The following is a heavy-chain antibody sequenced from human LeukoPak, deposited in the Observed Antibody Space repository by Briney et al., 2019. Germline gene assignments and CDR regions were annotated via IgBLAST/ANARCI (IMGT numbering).Heavy chain of an antibody. CDR1: GGSFSGYY. CDR3: ARGSGSYSYEDY. J-gene: IGHJ4*02. CDR2: ISHSGST. D-gene: IGHD1-26*01. V-gene: IGHV4-34*01. Sequence: PSETLSLTCAVYGGSFSGYYWSWIHQPPGTGLEWIGEISHSGSTNYNPSLKSRVTISVDTSKNQFSLKLSSVTAADTAVYYCARGSGSYSYEDYWGQGTLVTVSS.